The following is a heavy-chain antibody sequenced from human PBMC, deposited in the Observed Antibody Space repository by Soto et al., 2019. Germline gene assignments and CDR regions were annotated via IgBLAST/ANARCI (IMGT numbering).Heavy chain of an antibody. J-gene: IGHJ5*01. Sequence: PSETLSLTCTVSGGSISSGGYYWSWIRQHPGKGLERLGYIHHSGSDYYNSSLKSRLTISVDRSKNQFSLKLSSVTAADTAVYYCARRPAGDGNYDSWRGYSHFSWFDSWGQGTLVTVSS. D-gene: IGHD3-3*01. V-gene: IGHV4-31*03. CDR1: GGSISSGGYY. CDR3: ARRPAGDGNYDSWRGYSHFSWFDS. CDR2: IHHSGSD.